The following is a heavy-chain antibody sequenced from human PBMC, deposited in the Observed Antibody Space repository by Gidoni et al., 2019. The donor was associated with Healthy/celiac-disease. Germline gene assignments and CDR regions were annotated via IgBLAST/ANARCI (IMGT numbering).Heavy chain of an antibody. Sequence: QVQLVQSGAEGKKPGSSVKVSCKASGGTFSSYAISWVRQAPGQGLEWMGGIIPIFGTANYAQKFQGRVTITADESTSTAYMELSSLRSEDTAVYYCARDRGGCTNGVCYSDYYYYMDVWGKGTTVTVSS. CDR3: ARDRGGCTNGVCYSDYYYYMDV. D-gene: IGHD2-8*01. J-gene: IGHJ6*03. V-gene: IGHV1-69*01. CDR1: GGTFSSYA. CDR2: IIPIFGTA.